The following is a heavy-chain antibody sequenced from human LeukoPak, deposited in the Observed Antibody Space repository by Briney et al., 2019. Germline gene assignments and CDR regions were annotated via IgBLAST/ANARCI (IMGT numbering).Heavy chain of an antibody. Sequence: GGSLRLSCAASGFTFSSYAMSRVRQAPGKGLEWVSAISGSGGSTYYADSVKGRFTISRDNSKNTLYLQMNSLRAEDTAVYYCAIEGRWLQRGRLGDWGQGTLVTVSS. J-gene: IGHJ4*02. CDR3: AIEGRWLQRGRLGD. CDR2: ISGSGGST. D-gene: IGHD5-24*01. V-gene: IGHV3-23*01. CDR1: GFTFSSYA.